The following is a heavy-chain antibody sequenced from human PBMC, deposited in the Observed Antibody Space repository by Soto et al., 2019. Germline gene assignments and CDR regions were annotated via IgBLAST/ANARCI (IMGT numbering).Heavy chain of an antibody. CDR2: IYYSGST. CDR1: GGSISSGDYY. V-gene: IGHV4-30-4*01. CDR3: ARDPAQEYGATISYYYYGMDV. D-gene: IGHD5-12*01. Sequence: SETLSLTCTVSGGSISSGDYYWSWIRQPPGKGLEWIGYIYYSGSTYYNPSLKSRVTISLDTSKNQFSLKLSSVTAADTAVYYCARDPAQEYGATISYYYYGMDVWGQGTTVTVSS. J-gene: IGHJ6*02.